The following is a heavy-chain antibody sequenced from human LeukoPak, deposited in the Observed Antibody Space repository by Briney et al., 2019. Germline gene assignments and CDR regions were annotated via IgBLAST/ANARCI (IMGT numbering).Heavy chain of an antibody. J-gene: IGHJ2*01. CDR2: ITGSGRST. D-gene: IGHD6-19*01. Sequence: GGSLRLSCAVSGFTFDNYAMSWVRQTPGKGLGWVSAITGSGRSTYYADSVKGRFTISRDNSKNTLYLQMNSLRVEDTAVYYCAKAARSSVAGFFLDLWGRGTLVTVSS. CDR3: AKAARSSVAGFFLDL. CDR1: GFTFDNYA. V-gene: IGHV3-23*01.